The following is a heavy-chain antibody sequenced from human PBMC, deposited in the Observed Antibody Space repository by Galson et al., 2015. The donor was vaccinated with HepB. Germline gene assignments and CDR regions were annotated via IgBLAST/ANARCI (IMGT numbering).Heavy chain of an antibody. V-gene: IGHV1-2*06. CDR3: ARDFGDYGDYKGSFDP. D-gene: IGHD4-17*01. J-gene: IGHJ5*02. CDR2: INPNSGGT. Sequence: SVKVSCKASGYTFTGYHMHWVRQAPGQGLEWMGRINPNSGGTNYAQKFQGRVTMTRDTSISTAYMELSRLRSDDTAVYYCARDFGDYGDYKGSFDPWGQGTLVTVSS. CDR1: GYTFTGYH.